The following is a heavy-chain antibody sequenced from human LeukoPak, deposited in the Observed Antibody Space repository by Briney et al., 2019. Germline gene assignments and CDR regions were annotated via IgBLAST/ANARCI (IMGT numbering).Heavy chain of an antibody. J-gene: IGHJ4*02. CDR3: ATYSSGWLGRGVY. Sequence: GGSLRLSCGASGFAFSDYSMNWVRQAPGKGLEWVANIKKDGSEKDYVDSVKGRFTVSRDNAKNSLYLQMNSLRAEDTAVYYCATYSSGWLGRGVYWGQGTLVTVSS. CDR1: GFAFSDYS. CDR2: IKKDGSEK. V-gene: IGHV3-7*01. D-gene: IGHD6-19*01.